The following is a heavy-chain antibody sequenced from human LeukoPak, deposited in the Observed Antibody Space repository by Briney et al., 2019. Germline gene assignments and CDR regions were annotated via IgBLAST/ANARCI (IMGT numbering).Heavy chain of an antibody. CDR2: INQDGSEK. J-gene: IGHJ6*04. CDR1: AFTFNTYW. CDR3: ARAGRGIVVIDVYGVYV. D-gene: IGHD2-2*01. Sequence: GGSLRLSCAASAFTFNTYWMTWVRQAPGKGLEWEASINQDGSEKYYVDSVKGRFTISRDNAKNSLYLQMNSLRAEDTALYYCARAGRGIVVIDVYGVYVWGEGTTVSVSS. V-gene: IGHV3-7*04.